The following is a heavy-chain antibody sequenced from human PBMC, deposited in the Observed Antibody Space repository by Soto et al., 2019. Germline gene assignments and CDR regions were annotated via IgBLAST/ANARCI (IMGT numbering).Heavy chain of an antibody. V-gene: IGHV4-30-4*01. CDR2: IYYSGGT. D-gene: IGHD3-22*01. CDR1: GGSFNSGDYH. J-gene: IGHJ5*02. Sequence: SETLSLTCTVSGGSFNSGDYHWNWIRQSPEKGLEWIGYIYYSGGTYYNPSLKSRLLISVDPSKNQFSLTLSSVTAADTAVYYCAVSSGYSHYFLDAWARRTLVTVSS. CDR3: AVSSGYSHYFLDA.